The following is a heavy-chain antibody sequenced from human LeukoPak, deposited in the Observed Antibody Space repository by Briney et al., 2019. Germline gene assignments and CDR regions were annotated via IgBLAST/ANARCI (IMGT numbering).Heavy chain of an antibody. Sequence: GGSLRLSCAASGFTFSNYAMTWVRQAPGKGLEWVSSISGTGGGTYYSDSVKGRFTISRDSSKNTLYLQMNSLRAEDTATYYCAKGRGYTGYEDLDFWGQGTLVTVSP. CDR3: AKGRGYTGYEDLDF. J-gene: IGHJ4*02. CDR1: GFTFSNYA. CDR2: ISGTGGGT. D-gene: IGHD5-12*01. V-gene: IGHV3-23*01.